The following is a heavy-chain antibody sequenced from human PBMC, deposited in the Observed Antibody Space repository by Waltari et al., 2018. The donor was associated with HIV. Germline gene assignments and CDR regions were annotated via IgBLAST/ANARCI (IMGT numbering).Heavy chain of an antibody. J-gene: IGHJ5*02. CDR2: LYVDGTS. CDR3: VKGVKFYGP. CDR1: NFRVVDNY. D-gene: IGHD3-16*01. V-gene: IGHV3-53*05. Sequence: DVQLVTSGGRLLLPGGSLRLSCTASNFRVVDNYITWVRQAPGSGLEWVSVLYVDGTSHYSHSVRGRFIVSGDKSKNTVFLQMNNLIVEDTALYVCVKGVKFYGPWGQGTQVTVSP.